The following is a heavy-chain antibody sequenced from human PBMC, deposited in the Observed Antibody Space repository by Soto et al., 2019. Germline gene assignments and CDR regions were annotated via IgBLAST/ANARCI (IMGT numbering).Heavy chain of an antibody. CDR3: ARVVVADPNWFDP. J-gene: IGHJ5*02. CDR1: GYSFTSYG. D-gene: IGHD2-15*01. CDR2: ISPSNGDT. Sequence: GASVKVSCKASGYSFTSYGITWVRQAPGQGLEWMGWISPSNGDTNYAQKFQGRVTMTRDTSTSTIYMELRSLRSDDTAFYYCARVVVADPNWFDPWGQGTLVTVSS. V-gene: IGHV1-18*04.